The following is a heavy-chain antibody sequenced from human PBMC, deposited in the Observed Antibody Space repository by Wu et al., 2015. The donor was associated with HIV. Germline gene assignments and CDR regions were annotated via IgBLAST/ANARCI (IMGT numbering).Heavy chain of an antibody. V-gene: IGHV1-18*01. J-gene: IGHJ6*03. Sequence: GGEVRKPGASVRVSCTTSGYTFTRYGIHWVRQAPGQGLEWMAWISGHNGHRDYAQKFQGRVTVSTDTSTTTAYMEVRSLRSDDTAIYYCARGFFNFYYMDVWGEGTTVTVSS. CDR3: ARGFFNFYYMDV. CDR2: ISGHNGHR. CDR1: GYTFTRYG. D-gene: IGHD1-20*01.